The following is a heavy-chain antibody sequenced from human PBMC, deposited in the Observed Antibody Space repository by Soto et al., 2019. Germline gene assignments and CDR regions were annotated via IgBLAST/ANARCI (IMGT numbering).Heavy chain of an antibody. J-gene: IGHJ6*02. CDR1: GFTFSSYA. D-gene: IGHD4-17*01. CDR3: ARDNGDYYYYYGMDV. CDR2: ISYDGSNK. Sequence: QVQLVESGGGVVQPGRSLRLSCAASGFTFSSYAMHWVRQAPGKGLEWVAVISYDGSNKYYADSVKGRFTISRDNSKNTLYLQMNSLRAEDTAVYYCARDNGDYYYYYGMDVWGQGTTFTVSS. V-gene: IGHV3-30-3*01.